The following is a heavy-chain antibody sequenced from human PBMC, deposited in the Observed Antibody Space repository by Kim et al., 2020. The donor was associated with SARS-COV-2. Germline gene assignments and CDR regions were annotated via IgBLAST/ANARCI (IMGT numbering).Heavy chain of an antibody. CDR3: AKEGQRLGELSLVSYYYYGMDV. Sequence: GGSLRLSCAASGFTFDDYAMHWVRQAPGKGLEWVSGISWNSGSIGYADSVKGRFTISRDNAKNSLYLQMNSLRAEDTALYYCAKEGQRLGELSLVSYYYYGMDVWGQGTTVTVSS. J-gene: IGHJ6*02. D-gene: IGHD3-16*02. CDR2: ISWNSGSI. CDR1: GFTFDDYA. V-gene: IGHV3-9*01.